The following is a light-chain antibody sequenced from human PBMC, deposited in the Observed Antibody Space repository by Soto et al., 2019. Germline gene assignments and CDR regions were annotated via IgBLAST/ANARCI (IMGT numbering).Light chain of an antibody. Sequence: EIQMTQSPSSLSASVGDRVTISCRASQSISTYLNWYRQKPGKAPELLIYAASSLHSGVPSRFSGSGSGTDFTLTISSLQPEDFSSYYCQQSYSSPITFGQGTKLEI. J-gene: IGKJ2*01. CDR1: QSISTY. CDR3: QQSYSSPIT. CDR2: AAS. V-gene: IGKV1-39*01.